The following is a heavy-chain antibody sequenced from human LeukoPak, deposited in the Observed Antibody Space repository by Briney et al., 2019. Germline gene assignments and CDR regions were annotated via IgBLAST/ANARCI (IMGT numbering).Heavy chain of an antibody. J-gene: IGHJ4*02. CDR2: IYSGGST. V-gene: IGHV3-53*01. D-gene: IGHD1-26*01. CDR3: AKVSRAELTYYFDY. Sequence: PGGSLRLSCAASGFTVSSNYMSWVRQAPGKGLEWVSVIYSGGSTYYADSVKGRFTISRDNSKNTLYLQMNSLRAEDTAVYYCAKVSRAELTYYFDYWGQGTLVTVSS. CDR1: GFTVSSNY.